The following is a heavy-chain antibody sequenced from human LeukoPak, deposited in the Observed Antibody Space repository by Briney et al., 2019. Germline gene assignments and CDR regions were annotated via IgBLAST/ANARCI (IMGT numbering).Heavy chain of an antibody. CDR3: ARGGAFGYYDSSGYPESWEY. CDR1: GFTFDDYG. Sequence: GGSLRLSCAASGFTFDDYGMNWVRQAPGKGLEWVSYISSSGSTIYYADSVKGRFTISRDNAKNSLYLQMNSLRAEDTAVYYCARGGAFGYYDSSGYPESWEYWGQGTLVTVSS. CDR2: ISSSGSTI. J-gene: IGHJ4*02. V-gene: IGHV3-48*03. D-gene: IGHD3-22*01.